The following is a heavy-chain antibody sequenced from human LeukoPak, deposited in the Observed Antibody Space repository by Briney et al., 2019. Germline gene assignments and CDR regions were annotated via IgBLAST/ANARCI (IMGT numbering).Heavy chain of an antibody. Sequence: GGSLRLSCAASGFTFSTYWMYWVRQAPGKGLMWVSRMNSDGSTIRYADSVKGRFTISSDNAKNTLYLQMNSLRVEDTAVYYCARGMYGDSVGMDVWGQGTTVTVSS. J-gene: IGHJ6*02. D-gene: IGHD2-21*02. CDR1: GFTFSTYW. CDR2: MNSDGSTI. CDR3: ARGMYGDSVGMDV. V-gene: IGHV3-74*01.